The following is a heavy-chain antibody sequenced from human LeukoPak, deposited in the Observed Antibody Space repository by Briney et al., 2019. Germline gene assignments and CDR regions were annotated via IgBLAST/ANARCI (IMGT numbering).Heavy chain of an antibody. D-gene: IGHD2-21*02. CDR1: GDSIDTPDYY. V-gene: IGHV4-30-4*08. J-gene: IGHJ4*02. Sequence: SETLSLTCTVSGDSIDTPDYYWTWVRQPPGKGLEWIGNIYRSGSTYYHPSLKSRLTISMDTSKNQFSLKLTSVTAADTAIYYCARDRCPSANCYSGFDSWGQGSLVTVSS. CDR2: IYRSGST. CDR3: ARDRCPSANCYSGFDS.